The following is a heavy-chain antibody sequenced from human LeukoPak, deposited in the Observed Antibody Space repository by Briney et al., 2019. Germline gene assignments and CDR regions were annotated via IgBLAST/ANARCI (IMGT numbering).Heavy chain of an antibody. V-gene: IGHV4-59*08. CDR2: IYYSGST. D-gene: IGHD2-15*01. J-gene: IGHJ4*02. CDR1: GGSISGYY. Sequence: SETLSLTCTVSGGSISGYYWSWIRQPPGKGLEWIGYIYYSGSTNYNPSLKSRVTISVDTSKNQFSLKLSSVTAADTAVYYCARLTRSGHADYWGQGTLVTVSS. CDR3: ARLTRSGHADY.